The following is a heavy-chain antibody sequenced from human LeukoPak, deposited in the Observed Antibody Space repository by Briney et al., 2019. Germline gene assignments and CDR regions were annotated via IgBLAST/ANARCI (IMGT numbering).Heavy chain of an antibody. V-gene: IGHV1-24*01. D-gene: IGHD5-24*01. CDR1: GYTLTELS. Sequence: GASVKVSCKVSGYTLTELSMHWVRQAPGKGLEWMGGFDPEDGETIYAQKFQGRVTMTEDTSTDTAYMELSGLRSEDTAVYYCATAPREVAVFDYWGQGTLVTVSS. CDR3: ATAPREVAVFDY. CDR2: FDPEDGET. J-gene: IGHJ4*02.